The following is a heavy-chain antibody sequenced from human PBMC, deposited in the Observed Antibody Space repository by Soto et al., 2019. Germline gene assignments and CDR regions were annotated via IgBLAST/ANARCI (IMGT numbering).Heavy chain of an antibody. CDR2: VSGSGSST. V-gene: IGHV3-23*01. CDR1: EFYFGSFA. D-gene: IGHD3-22*01. CDR3: AKATRLSHFSYDSSGSYFDF. J-gene: IGHJ4*01. Sequence: GSLSLSCAASEFYFGSFAMSWVRPAPGKGLEWVSGVSGSGSSTYYADSLKGRFTISRDNSKNTLSLQMNILGAEDTAIYYCAKATRLSHFSYDSSGSYFDFWGQGTLVTVSS.